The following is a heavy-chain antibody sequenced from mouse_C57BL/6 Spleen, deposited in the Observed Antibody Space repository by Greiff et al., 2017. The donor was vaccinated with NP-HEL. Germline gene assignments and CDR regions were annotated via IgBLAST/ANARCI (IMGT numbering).Heavy chain of an antibody. D-gene: IGHD3-2*02. CDR3: ARRQLRLPYFDY. CDR2: IYPGDGDT. Sequence: VQLVESGPELVKPGASVKISCKASGYAFSSSWMNWVKQRPGKGLEWIGRIYPGDGDTNYNGKFKGKATLTADKSSSTAYMQLSSLTSEDSAVYFCARRQLRLPYFDYWGQGTTLTVSS. V-gene: IGHV1-82*01. J-gene: IGHJ2*01. CDR1: GYAFSSSW.